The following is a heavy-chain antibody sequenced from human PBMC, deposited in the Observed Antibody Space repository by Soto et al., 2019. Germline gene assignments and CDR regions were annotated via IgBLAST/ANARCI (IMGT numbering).Heavy chain of an antibody. CDR1: GGTFSSYT. CDR2: IIPFFGTA. J-gene: IGHJ2*01. V-gene: IGHV1-69*12. Sequence: QVQLVQSGAEVKKPGSSVTVSCKASGGTFSSYTISWVRQAPGQGLEGMGGIIPFFGTANYAQKFQGRVPITADESTSTAYMELSSLRSEDTAVYYCARGNHRWLQLWYFDLWGRGTLVTVSS. D-gene: IGHD5-12*01. CDR3: ARGNHRWLQLWYFDL.